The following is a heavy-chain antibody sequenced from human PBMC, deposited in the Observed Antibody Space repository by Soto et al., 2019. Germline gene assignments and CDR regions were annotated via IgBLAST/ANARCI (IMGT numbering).Heavy chain of an antibody. CDR3: ARYGALGDY. V-gene: IGHV3-21*01. Sequence: EVQLVESGGGLVKPGGSLRLSCAASGFTFSSYSMNWVRQAPGKGLEWVSSICSSCSYIYYADLVKGRFTIFRDNSKNTLYQQMKSLRAEDTAVYYCARYGALGDYWGQGTLVTVSS. CDR2: ICSSCSYI. D-gene: IGHD4-17*01. CDR1: GFTFSSYS. J-gene: IGHJ4*02.